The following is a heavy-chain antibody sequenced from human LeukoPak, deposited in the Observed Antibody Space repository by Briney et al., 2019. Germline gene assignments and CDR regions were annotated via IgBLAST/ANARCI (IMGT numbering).Heavy chain of an antibody. V-gene: IGHV3-21*01. Sequence: GGSLRLSCAASGFTFSSYSMNWVRQAPGKGLEWVSSISSSSSYIYYADSVKGRFTISRDNAKNTLYLQMNSLRAEDTAVYYCAITVTGGIDYWGQGTLVTVSS. CDR2: ISSSSSYI. CDR3: AITVTGGIDY. J-gene: IGHJ4*02. CDR1: GFTFSSYS. D-gene: IGHD4-17*01.